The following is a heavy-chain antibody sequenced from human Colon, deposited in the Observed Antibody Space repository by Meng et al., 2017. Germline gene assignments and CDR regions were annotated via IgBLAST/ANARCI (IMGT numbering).Heavy chain of an antibody. Sequence: GESLKISCVASGFTFSSHWMTWVRQAPGRGLEWVANIKEDGSEKYYMDSVQGRFTISRDNAKNSLFLQMNSLRAEDTAVYYCARAGGILTAFYFAGDYWGQGTLVTVSS. CDR3: ARAGGILTAFYFAGDY. CDR2: IKEDGSEK. D-gene: IGHD3-9*01. V-gene: IGHV3-7*01. J-gene: IGHJ4*02. CDR1: GFTFSSHW.